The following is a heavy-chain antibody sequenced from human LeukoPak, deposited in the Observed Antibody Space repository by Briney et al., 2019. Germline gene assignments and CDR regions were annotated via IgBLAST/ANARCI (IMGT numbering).Heavy chain of an antibody. D-gene: IGHD6-13*01. CDR3: ARAGYSTRYTLDV. CDR2: IYINGGT. Sequence: SKTLSLTCTVSGGSISSYIWSWIRRPAGKGLEWIGLIYINGGTNFNPSLKSRVTMSVGTSKNQFSLKLSSVAAADTAVYFCARAGYSTRYTLDVWGPGTTVTVSS. CDR1: GGSISSYI. V-gene: IGHV4-4*07. J-gene: IGHJ6*02.